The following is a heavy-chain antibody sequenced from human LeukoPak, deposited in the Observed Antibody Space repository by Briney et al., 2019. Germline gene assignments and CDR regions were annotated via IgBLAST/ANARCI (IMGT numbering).Heavy chain of an antibody. J-gene: IGHJ1*01. CDR1: GFTFSSYG. CDR2: IWDDGINK. V-gene: IGHV3-33*01. Sequence: GGSLRLSCAASGFTFSSYGMHWVRQAPGKGLEWVSVIWDDGINKYFADSVKGRFTISRDNSKNTLYLQMNNLRAEDTAVYYCARRKQGYDDRSGYYEKYFQRWGEGTLV. D-gene: IGHD3-22*01. CDR3: ARRKQGYDDRSGYYEKYFQR.